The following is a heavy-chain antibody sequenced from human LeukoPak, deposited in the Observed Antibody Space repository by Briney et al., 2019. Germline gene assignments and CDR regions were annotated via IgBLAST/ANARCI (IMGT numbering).Heavy chain of an antibody. V-gene: IGHV4-4*07. D-gene: IGHD3-10*01. CDR2: IYTSGST. CDR1: GGSISSYY. J-gene: IGHJ4*02. CDR3: ARGRYGSGSYYMDY. Sequence: PSETLSLTCTVSGGSISSYYWSWIRQPAGKGLEWIGRIYTSGSTNYNPSLKSRVTMSVDTSKNQFSLKMSSVTAADTAVYFCARGRYGSGSYYMDYWGQGTLVTVSS.